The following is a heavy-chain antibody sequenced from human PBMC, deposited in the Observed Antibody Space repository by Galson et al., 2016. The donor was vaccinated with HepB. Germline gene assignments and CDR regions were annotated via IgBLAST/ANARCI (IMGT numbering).Heavy chain of an antibody. CDR2: IYSGGST. J-gene: IGHJ5*02. Sequence: GLDWVSLIYSGGSTSYADSVKGRFTISRDSSKNTLFLQMNSLRVEDTAVYYCGRDVGPWGPGTLVTVSS. CDR3: GRDVGP. V-gene: IGHV3-53*01.